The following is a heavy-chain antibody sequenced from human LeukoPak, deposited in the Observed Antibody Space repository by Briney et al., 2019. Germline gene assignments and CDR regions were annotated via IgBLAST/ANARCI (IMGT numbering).Heavy chain of an antibody. CDR2: LSYSGNT. Sequence: SETLSLTCTVSGGSLTSSDYYWGWIRQPPGKGLEWIGSLSYSGNTYYSPSLKSRVTISADTSKNQFSLRLTSVTAADTAMYYCATFNPSYVGEDAFDVWGQGTMVTVSS. V-gene: IGHV4-39*01. CDR1: GGSLTSSDYY. CDR3: ATFNPSYVGEDAFDV. J-gene: IGHJ3*01. D-gene: IGHD3-10*02.